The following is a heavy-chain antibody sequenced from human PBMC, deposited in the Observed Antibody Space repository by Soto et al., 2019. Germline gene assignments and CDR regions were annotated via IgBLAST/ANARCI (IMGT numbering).Heavy chain of an antibody. CDR2: MYHSGNT. J-gene: IGHJ4*02. D-gene: IGHD3-10*01. CDR1: GCSSSSSSYY. Sequence: PLETLSLTCTVSGCSSSSSSYYWGWIRQPPGKGLEWIGSMYHSGNTYHNPSLKSRVTISVDTSKNQLSLNLRSVTAADTAVYYCARHRGPTGPNYWGQGTLVTAPQ. CDR3: ARHRGPTGPNY. V-gene: IGHV4-39*01.